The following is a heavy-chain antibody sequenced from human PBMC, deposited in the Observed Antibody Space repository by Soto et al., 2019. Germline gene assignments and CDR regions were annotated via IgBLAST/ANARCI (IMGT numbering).Heavy chain of an antibody. V-gene: IGHV1-18*04. D-gene: IGHD6-6*01. CDR1: GYTFTSYG. CDR2: ISAYNGNT. Sequence: ASVKVSCKASGYTFTSYGISWVRQAPGQGLEWMGWISAYNGNTNYAQKLQGRVTMTTDTSTSTAYMELRSLRSDDTAVYYCARLTSIAGTLWFDSWAQGTLVTVSS. J-gene: IGHJ5*01. CDR3: ARLTSIAGTLWFDS.